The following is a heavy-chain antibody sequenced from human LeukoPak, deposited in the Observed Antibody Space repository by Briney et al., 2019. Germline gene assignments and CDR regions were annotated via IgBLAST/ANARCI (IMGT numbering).Heavy chain of an antibody. Sequence: GASVKVSCTASGYTFTSYDISWVRQATGQGLEWMGWMNPNSGNAGYAQRFQGRVTMTRNNSISTAYMELTSLRSEDTAVYYCARTSDIVVVPAATNWFDPWGQGTLVTVSS. J-gene: IGHJ5*02. CDR3: ARTSDIVVVPAATNWFDP. V-gene: IGHV1-8*01. CDR2: MNPNSGNA. CDR1: GYTFTSYD. D-gene: IGHD2-2*01.